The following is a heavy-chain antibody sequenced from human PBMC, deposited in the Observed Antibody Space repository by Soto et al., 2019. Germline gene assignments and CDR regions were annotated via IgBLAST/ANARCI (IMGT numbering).Heavy chain of an antibody. D-gene: IGHD3-10*01. CDR3: ANSAYYYGSGSYYDY. Sequence: QVQLQESGPGLVKPSQTLSLTCTVSGGSISSGDYYWSWIRQPPGKGLEWIGYIYYSGSTYYNPSLKSRVTISVDTSKNQFSLKLSSVTAADTAVYDCANSAYYYGSGSYYDYWGQGTLVTVSS. V-gene: IGHV4-30-4*01. CDR2: IYYSGST. J-gene: IGHJ4*02. CDR1: GGSISSGDYY.